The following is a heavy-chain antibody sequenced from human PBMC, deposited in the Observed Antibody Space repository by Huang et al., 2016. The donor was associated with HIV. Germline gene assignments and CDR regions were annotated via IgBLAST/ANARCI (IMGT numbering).Heavy chain of an antibody. J-gene: IGHJ4*02. V-gene: IGHV1-2*07. CDR3: ARQRTTYYYDSSGYRGEFDY. CDR1: GYTFTGCY. D-gene: IGHD3-22*01. Sequence: QVQLVQSGAEVKRPGASVKVSCKASGYTFTGCYIHWVRQAPGQGLEWMGWSNPTGGGKNYAHKFQGGLTMTGDTSISAAYMELSSLRSDDTAVHYCARQRTTYYYDSSGYRGEFDYWGQGTLVTVSS. CDR2: SNPTGGGK.